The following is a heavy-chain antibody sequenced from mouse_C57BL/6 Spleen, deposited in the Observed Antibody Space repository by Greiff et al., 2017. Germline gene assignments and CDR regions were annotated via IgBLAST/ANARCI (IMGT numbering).Heavy chain of an antibody. CDR2: ISDGGSYT. CDR1: GFTFSSYA. CDR3: ARVYSNHFAY. Sequence: EVKLVESGGGLVKPGGSLKLSCAASGFTFSSYAMSWVRQTPEKRLEWVATISDGGSYTYYPDNVKGRFTISRDNAKNNLYLQMSHLKSEDTAMYYCARVYSNHFAYWGQGTLVTVSA. D-gene: IGHD2-5*01. V-gene: IGHV5-4*03. J-gene: IGHJ3*01.